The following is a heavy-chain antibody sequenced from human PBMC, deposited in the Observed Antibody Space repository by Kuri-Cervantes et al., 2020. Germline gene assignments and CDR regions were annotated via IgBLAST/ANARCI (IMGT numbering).Heavy chain of an antibody. D-gene: IGHD6-19*01. CDR3: ARAEYSSGWYVYFDY. CDR1: GFTFSSYA. J-gene: IGHJ4*02. CDR2: IYYSGST. Sequence: GSLRLSCAASGFTFSSYAMSWIRQPPGKGLEWIGYIYYSGSTNYNPSLKSRVTISVDTSKNQFSLKLSSVTAADTAVYYCARAEYSSGWYVYFDYWGQGTLVTVSS. V-gene: IGHV4-59*01.